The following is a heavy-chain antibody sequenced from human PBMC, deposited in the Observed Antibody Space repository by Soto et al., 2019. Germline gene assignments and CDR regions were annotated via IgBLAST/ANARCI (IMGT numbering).Heavy chain of an antibody. V-gene: IGHV1-24*01. CDR3: AVYGSGILILSKWFDP. J-gene: IGHJ5*02. CDR2: FDPEDGET. D-gene: IGHD3-10*01. CDR1: GYTLPELS. Sequence: SATVSCQGCGYTLPELSMHSVRQAPGNGLEWMGGFDPEDGETIYAQKFQGRVTMTEDTSTYTAYMELSSLRSEDTAVYYCAVYGSGILILSKWFDPWGQGTLVTVSS.